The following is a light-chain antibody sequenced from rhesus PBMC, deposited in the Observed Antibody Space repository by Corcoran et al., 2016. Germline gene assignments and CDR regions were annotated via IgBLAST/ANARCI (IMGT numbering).Light chain of an antibody. CDR3: QQYNNWNS. CDR2: DAS. CDR1: QSVGSN. V-gene: IGKV3-24*04. J-gene: IGKJ2*01. Sequence: ETVVTQSPATLSLSPGERATLSCRASQSVGSNLAWYQQKPGQAPKLLIYDASSRATGIPDRFSGRGSGTEVTLTISSLEPEDVGVYYCQQYNNWNSFGQGTKVEIK.